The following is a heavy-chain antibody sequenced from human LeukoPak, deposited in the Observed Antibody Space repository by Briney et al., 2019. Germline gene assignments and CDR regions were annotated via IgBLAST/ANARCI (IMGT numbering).Heavy chain of an antibody. CDR3: ARDLVSYTTSPPH. D-gene: IGHD6-6*01. Sequence: PGGSLRLSCAASGFTVSSNYMSWVRQAPGKGLEWVAVIWYDGSNKYYADSVKGRFTISRDNSKNTLYLQMNSLRAEDTAVYYCARDLVSYTTSPPHWGQGTLVTVSS. CDR2: IWYDGSNK. J-gene: IGHJ4*02. CDR1: GFTVSSNY. V-gene: IGHV3-33*08.